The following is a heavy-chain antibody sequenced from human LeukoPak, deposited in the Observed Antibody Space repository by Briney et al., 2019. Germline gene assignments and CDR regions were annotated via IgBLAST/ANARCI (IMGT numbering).Heavy chain of an antibody. CDR1: GFTFSSYW. J-gene: IGHJ4*01. D-gene: IGHD3-3*01. V-gene: IGHV3-7*01. CDR2: IKQDGSEK. Sequence: PGGSLRLSCAASGFTFSSYWMTWVRQAPGKGLEWVANIKQDGSEKNFVDSVKGRFTISRDNAKNSLYLQMDSLRAEDTAVYYCATDFREWSLDYWGQGTLVTVSS. CDR3: ATDFREWSLDY.